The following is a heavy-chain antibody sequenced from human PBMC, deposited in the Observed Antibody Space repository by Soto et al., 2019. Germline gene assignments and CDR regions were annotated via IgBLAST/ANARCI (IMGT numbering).Heavy chain of an antibody. CDR3: ARAGSEYYYDSSGYYYVY. V-gene: IGHV1-3*01. CDR1: GYTFTSYA. CDR2: INAGNGNT. D-gene: IGHD3-22*01. Sequence: GASVKVSCKASGYTFTSYAMHWVRQAPGQRLEWMGWINAGNGNTKYSQKFQGRVTITRDTSASTAYMELSSLRSEDTAVYYCARAGSEYYYDSSGYYYVYWGQGTLVPVSS. J-gene: IGHJ4*02.